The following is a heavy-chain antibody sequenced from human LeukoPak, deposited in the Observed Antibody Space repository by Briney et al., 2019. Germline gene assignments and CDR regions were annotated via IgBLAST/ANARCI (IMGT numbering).Heavy chain of an antibody. CDR1: GGSFSGYY. V-gene: IGHV4-34*01. Sequence: SETLSLTCAVYGGSFSGYYWSWIRQPPGKGLEWIGEINHSGSTNYNPSLKSRVTISVDTSKNQFSLKLSSVTAADTAVYYCARVRGLNYYGSGSYYRSGYFDYRGQGTLVTVSS. CDR3: ARVRGLNYYGSGSYYRSGYFDY. J-gene: IGHJ4*02. CDR2: INHSGST. D-gene: IGHD3-10*01.